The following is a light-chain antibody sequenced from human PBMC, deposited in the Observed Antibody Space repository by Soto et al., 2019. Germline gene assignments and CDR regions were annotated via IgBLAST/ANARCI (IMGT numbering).Light chain of an antibody. CDR3: SSYSSDTTLVV. Sequence: QSALTQPASVSGSPGQSITISCTGTSSDVGGYNYVSWYQQHPGQAPKLIIYDVSYRPSGVSNHFSGSKSGNTASLTISGLQAEDEADYYCSSYSSDTTLVVFGGGTKLTVL. CDR1: SSDVGGYNY. J-gene: IGLJ2*01. V-gene: IGLV2-14*03. CDR2: DVS.